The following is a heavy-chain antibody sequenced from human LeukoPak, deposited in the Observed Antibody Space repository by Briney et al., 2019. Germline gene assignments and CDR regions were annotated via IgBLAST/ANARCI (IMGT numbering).Heavy chain of an antibody. V-gene: IGHV1-69*04. CDR1: GGTFSSYA. CDR3: AREGVGAKPFDI. CDR2: IIPILGIA. Sequence: SVKVSRKASGGTFSSYAISWVRQAPGQGLEWMGRIIPILGIANYAQKFQGRVTITADKSTSTAYMELSSLRSEDTAVYYCAREGVGAKPFDIWGQGTMVTVSS. J-gene: IGHJ3*02. D-gene: IGHD1-26*01.